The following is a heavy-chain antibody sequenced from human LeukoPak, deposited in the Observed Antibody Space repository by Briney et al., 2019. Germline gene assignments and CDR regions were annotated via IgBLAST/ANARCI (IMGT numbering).Heavy chain of an antibody. V-gene: IGHV3-9*01. Sequence: GGSLRLSCAASGFTFDDYAMHWVRQAPGKGLEWVSGISWNSGSIGYADSVKGRFTISRDNAKNSLYLQMNSLRAEDTAVYCCARDEYGDYRYWGQGTLVTVSS. CDR1: GFTFDDYA. D-gene: IGHD4-17*01. J-gene: IGHJ4*02. CDR3: ARDEYGDYRY. CDR2: ISWNSGSI.